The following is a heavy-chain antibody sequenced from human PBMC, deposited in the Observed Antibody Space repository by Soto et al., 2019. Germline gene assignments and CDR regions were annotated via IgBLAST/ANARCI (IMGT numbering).Heavy chain of an antibody. CDR1: GYTFTSYG. CDR3: ARWWDTRGYFDY. Sequence: ASLKVSCKASGYTFTSYGISWVRQAPGQGLEWMGWISAYNGNTNYAQKLQGRVTMTTDTSTSTAYMELRSLRSDDTAVYYCARWWDTRGYFDYWGQGTLVTVSS. CDR2: ISAYNGNT. J-gene: IGHJ4*02. D-gene: IGHD1-26*01. V-gene: IGHV1-18*01.